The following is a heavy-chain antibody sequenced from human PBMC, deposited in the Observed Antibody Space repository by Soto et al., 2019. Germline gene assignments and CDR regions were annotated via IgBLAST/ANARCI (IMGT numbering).Heavy chain of an antibody. CDR2: ISAYNGNT. D-gene: IGHD2-15*01. CDR3: ARVVVAATLDYYYYYYMDV. Sequence: ASVKVSCKASGYTFTSYGISWVRQAPGQGLEWMGWISAYNGNTNYAQKLQGRVTMTTDTSTSTAYMELRSLRSDDTAVYYCARVVVAATLDYYYYYYMDVWGKGTTVTVSS. CDR1: GYTFTSYG. V-gene: IGHV1-18*01. J-gene: IGHJ6*03.